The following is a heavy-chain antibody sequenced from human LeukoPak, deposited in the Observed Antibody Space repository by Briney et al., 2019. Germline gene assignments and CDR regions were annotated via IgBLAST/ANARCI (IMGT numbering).Heavy chain of an antibody. V-gene: IGHV3-48*01. D-gene: IGHD2-15*01. J-gene: IGHJ4*02. CDR3: ARRSCSDGSCSEPGDY. CDR1: GFTFSGHS. CDR2: ISSSSGTI. Sequence: PGGSLRLSCAASGFTFSGHSMNWVRQAPGKGLEWVSYISSSSGTIYYADSVKGRFIISRDNAKNSLYLQMNSLRAEDTAVYYCARRSCSDGSCSEPGDYWGQGTLVTVPS.